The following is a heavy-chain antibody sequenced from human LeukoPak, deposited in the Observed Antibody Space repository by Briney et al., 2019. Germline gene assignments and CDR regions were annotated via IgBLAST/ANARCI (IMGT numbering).Heavy chain of an antibody. CDR3: ARQAGIAAAGSLNWFDP. J-gene: IGHJ5*02. V-gene: IGHV4-61*02. Sequence: SETLSLTCTVSGGSISSGSYYWSWIRQPAGKGLEWIGRIYTSGSTNYNPSLKSRVTISVDTSKNQFSLKLSSVTAADTAVYYCARQAGIAAAGSLNWFDPWGQGTLVTVSS. D-gene: IGHD6-13*01. CDR2: IYTSGST. CDR1: GGSISSGSYY.